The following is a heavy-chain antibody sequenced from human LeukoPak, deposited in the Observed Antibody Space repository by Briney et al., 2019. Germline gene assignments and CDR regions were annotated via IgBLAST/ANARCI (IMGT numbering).Heavy chain of an antibody. CDR1: GGSISSSNFY. J-gene: IGHJ4*02. D-gene: IGHD1-1*01. V-gene: IGHV4-39*01. Sequence: PSETLSLTCTVSGGSISSSNFYWGWIRHPPGKGLEWIGSVYSSGNTYYNPSLKSRVTISVDTSKNQFSLRLNTVIATDTAVYYCARTNDWATVDFWGQGTLVTVSS. CDR3: ARTNDWATVDF. CDR2: VYSSGNT.